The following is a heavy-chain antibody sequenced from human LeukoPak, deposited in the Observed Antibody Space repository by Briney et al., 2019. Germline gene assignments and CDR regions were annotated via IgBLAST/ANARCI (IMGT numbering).Heavy chain of an antibody. CDR3: ARGQVKQQLLPRTGSRYYYYYMDV. J-gene: IGHJ6*03. V-gene: IGHV6-1*01. Sequence: SQTLSLTCAISGDSVSSNSAAWNWIRQSPSRGLEWLGRTYYRSKWYNDYAVSVKSRITINPDTSKNQFSLQLSSVTAADTAVYYCARGQVKQQLLPRTGSRYYYYYMDVWGKGTTVTVSS. CDR2: TYYRSKWYN. CDR1: GDSVSSNSAA. D-gene: IGHD6-13*01.